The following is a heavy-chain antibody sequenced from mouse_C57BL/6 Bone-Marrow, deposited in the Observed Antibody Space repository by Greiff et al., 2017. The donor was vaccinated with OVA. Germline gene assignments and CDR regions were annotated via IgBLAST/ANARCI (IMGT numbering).Heavy chain of an antibody. CDR2: ISGGGGNT. CDR1: GFTFSSYT. Sequence: EVKLEESGGGLVKPGGSLKLSCAASGFTFSSYTMSWVRQTPEKRLEWVATISGGGGNTYYPDSVKGRFTISRDNAKNTLYLQMSSLRSEDTALYYCARHEAYGSSYGYFDVWGTGTTVTVSS. V-gene: IGHV5-9*01. D-gene: IGHD1-1*01. J-gene: IGHJ1*03. CDR3: ARHEAYGSSYGYFDV.